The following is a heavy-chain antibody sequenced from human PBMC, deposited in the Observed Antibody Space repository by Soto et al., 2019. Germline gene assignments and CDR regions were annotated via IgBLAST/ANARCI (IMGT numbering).Heavy chain of an antibody. CDR2: IYYNGNT. CDR1: GGSMSRLY. D-gene: IGHD6-19*01. CDR3: ARGGWYVDY. J-gene: IGHJ4*02. V-gene: IGHV4-59*01. Sequence: SETLSLTCTVSGGSMSRLYWSWIRQPPGKGLEWIGYIYYNGNTNYSPSLKSRVTMSVDTSKNQVFLKLTSVTAADTAVYFCARGGWYVDYWGQGTLVTVSS.